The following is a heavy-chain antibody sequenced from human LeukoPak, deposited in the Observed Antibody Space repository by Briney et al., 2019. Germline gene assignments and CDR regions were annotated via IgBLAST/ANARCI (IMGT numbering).Heavy chain of an antibody. D-gene: IGHD4-23*01. Sequence: GGSLRLSCADSGFTFSSYWISWVRQAPGKGLGWVANINQDGSEKYYVDSVRGRFTISRDNAKNSLYLQMNSLRAEDTAVYYCAISSPVATVGYWGQGTLVTVSS. CDR1: GFTFSSYW. V-gene: IGHV3-7*01. CDR2: INQDGSEK. CDR3: AISSPVATVGY. J-gene: IGHJ4*02.